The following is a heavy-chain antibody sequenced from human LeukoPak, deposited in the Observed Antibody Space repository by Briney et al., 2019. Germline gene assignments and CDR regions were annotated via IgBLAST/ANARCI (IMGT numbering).Heavy chain of an antibody. V-gene: IGHV3-7*01. D-gene: IGHD1-26*01. J-gene: IGHJ4*02. Sequence: PGGSLRLSCAASGFTFSSYWMNWARQAPGKGLEWVASINHNGNVNYYVDSVKGRFTISRDNSKNTLYLQMNSLRAEDTAVYYCARSVGSSPFSVDYWGQGTLVTVSS. CDR3: ARSVGSSPFSVDY. CDR2: INHNGNVN. CDR1: GFTFSSYW.